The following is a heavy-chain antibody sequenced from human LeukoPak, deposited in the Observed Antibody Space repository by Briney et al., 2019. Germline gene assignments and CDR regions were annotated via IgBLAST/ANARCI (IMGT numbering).Heavy chain of an antibody. V-gene: IGHV3-30*02. CDR1: GFTLISNG. CDR2: IRYDGRNK. D-gene: IGHD4-23*01. Sequence: GGSLRLSCAASGFTLISNGMHWLRQAPGKGLEWVAFIRYDGRNKYYADSVRGRFTISRDNANKSLYLQMNSLRADDTAVYYCARVDPYGGNSQGAFDIWGQGTMVIVSS. J-gene: IGHJ3*02. CDR3: ARVDPYGGNSQGAFDI.